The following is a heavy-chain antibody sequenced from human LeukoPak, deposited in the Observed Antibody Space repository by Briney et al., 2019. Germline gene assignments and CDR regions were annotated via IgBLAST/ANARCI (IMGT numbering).Heavy chain of an antibody. J-gene: IGHJ6*02. CDR1: GFTFSSYG. CDR2: IWYDGSNK. CDR3: ARDSHSSGWYAIGYYYYGMDV. Sequence: GGSLRLSCAASGFTFSSYGMHWVRQAPGKGLEWVAAIWYDGSNKYYADSVKGRFTISRDNSKNTLYLQMNSLRAEDTAVYYCARDSHSSGWYAIGYYYYGMDVWGQGTTVTVSS. V-gene: IGHV3-33*01. D-gene: IGHD6-19*01.